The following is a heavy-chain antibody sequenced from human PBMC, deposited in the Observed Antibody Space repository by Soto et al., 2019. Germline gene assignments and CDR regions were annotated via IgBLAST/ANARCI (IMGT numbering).Heavy chain of an antibody. CDR3: ARASSGWLFDY. CDR2: IYHSGST. D-gene: IGHD6-19*01. Sequence: ERLCRTGSVSGGSISSSNWWGWVRQPPGKGLEWIGEIYHSGSTNYNPSLKSRVTISVDKSKNQFSLKLSSVTAADTAVYYCARASSGWLFDYWGQGTLVTVYS. CDR1: GGSISSSNW. V-gene: IGHV4-4*02. J-gene: IGHJ4*02.